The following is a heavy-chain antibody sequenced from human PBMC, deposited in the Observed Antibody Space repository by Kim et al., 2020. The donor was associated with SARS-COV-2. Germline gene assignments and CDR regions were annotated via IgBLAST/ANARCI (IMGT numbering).Heavy chain of an antibody. J-gene: IGHJ5*02. D-gene: IGHD6-13*01. CDR3: ARDRYSSSWQNWFDP. Sequence: GGSLRLSCAASGFTFSSYSMNWVRQAPGKGLEWVSSISSSSSYIYYADSVKGRFTISRDNAKNSLYLQMNSLRAEDTAVYYCARDRYSSSWQNWFDPWGQGTLVTVSS. V-gene: IGHV3-21*01. CDR2: ISSSSSYI. CDR1: GFTFSSYS.